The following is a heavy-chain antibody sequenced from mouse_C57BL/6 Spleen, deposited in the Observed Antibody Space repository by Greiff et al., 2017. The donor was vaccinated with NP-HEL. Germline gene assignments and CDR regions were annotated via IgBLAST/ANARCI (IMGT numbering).Heavy chain of an antibody. J-gene: IGHJ4*01. D-gene: IGHD2-3*01. CDR3: ARFLYDGYYVDAMDY. V-gene: IGHV1-69*01. CDR1: GYTFTSYW. Sequence: VQLQQPGAELVMPGASVKLSCKASGYTFTSYWMHWVKQRPGQGLEWIGEIDPSDSYTNYNQKFKGKSTLTVDKSSSTADMQLSSLTSEDSAVYYCARFLYDGYYVDAMDYWGQGTSVTVSS. CDR2: IDPSDSYT.